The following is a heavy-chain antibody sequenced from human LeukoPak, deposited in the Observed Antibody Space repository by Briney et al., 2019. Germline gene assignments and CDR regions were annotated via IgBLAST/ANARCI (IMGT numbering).Heavy chain of an antibody. CDR1: GGTFSSYA. V-gene: IGHV1-69*13. J-gene: IGHJ4*02. CDR2: IIPIFGTA. D-gene: IGHD6-19*01. CDR3: AREYPGGGYDY. Sequence: GASVKVSCKASGGTFSSYAISWVRQAPGQGLEWMGGIIPIFGTANYAQKFQGRVTITADESTSTAYMGLSSLRSEDTAVYYCAREYPGGGYDYWGQGTLVTVSS.